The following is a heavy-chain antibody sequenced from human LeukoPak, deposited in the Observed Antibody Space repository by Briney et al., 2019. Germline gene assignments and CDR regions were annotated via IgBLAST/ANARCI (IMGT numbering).Heavy chain of an antibody. D-gene: IGHD1-14*01. Sequence: GGSLRLSCVASGFSFSDYWMSWVRQAPGKGLEWVASIKTDGGAKYCVDSLKGRFTISRDNAKNSLYLQMNNLRAEDTAVYYCARDPESQKGRDGLDYWGQGSLVTVAS. CDR1: GFSFSDYW. CDR3: ARDPESQKGRDGLDY. J-gene: IGHJ4*02. V-gene: IGHV3-7*01. CDR2: IKTDGGAK.